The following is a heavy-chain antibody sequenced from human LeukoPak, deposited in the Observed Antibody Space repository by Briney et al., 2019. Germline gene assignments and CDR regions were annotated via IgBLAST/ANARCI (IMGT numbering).Heavy chain of an antibody. J-gene: IGHJ4*02. CDR1: GFTFSSYG. CDR2: ISYDGSNK. V-gene: IGHV3-30*03. Sequence: GGSLRLSCAASGFTFSSYGMHWVRQAPGKGLEWVAVISYDGSNKYYADSVKGRFTISRDNSKNTLYLQMNSLRAEDTAVCYCASSGEWELLEPFDYWGQGTLVTVSS. CDR3: ASSGEWELLEPFDY. D-gene: IGHD1-26*01.